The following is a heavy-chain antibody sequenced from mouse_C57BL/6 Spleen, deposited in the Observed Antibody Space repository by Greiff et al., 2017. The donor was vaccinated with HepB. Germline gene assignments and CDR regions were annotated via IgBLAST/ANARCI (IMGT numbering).Heavy chain of an antibody. D-gene: IGHD1-1*01. CDR2: IDPSDSYT. CDR1: GYTFTSYW. Sequence: QVQLKQPGAELVMPGASVKLSCKASGYTFTSYWMHWVKQRPGQGLEWIGEIDPSDSYTNYNQKFKGKSTLTVDKSSSTAYMQLSSLTSEDSAVYYCARDYGSSPTYAMDYWGQGTSVTVSS. J-gene: IGHJ4*01. CDR3: ARDYGSSPTYAMDY. V-gene: IGHV1-69*01.